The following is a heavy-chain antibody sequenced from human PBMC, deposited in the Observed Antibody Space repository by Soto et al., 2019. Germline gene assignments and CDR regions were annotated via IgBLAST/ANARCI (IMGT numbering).Heavy chain of an antibody. CDR3: ARDLYYDFRLGWFDP. V-gene: IGHV3-66*01. Sequence: EVQLVESGGGLVQPGGSLRLSCAASGFTVSSNYMSWVRQAPGKGLEWVSVIYSGGSTYYADSVKGRFTISRDNSKNTLYLQMNSLRAEDTAVYYCARDLYYDFRLGWFDPWGQGTLVTVSS. CDR2: IYSGGST. CDR1: GFTVSSNY. J-gene: IGHJ5*02. D-gene: IGHD3-3*01.